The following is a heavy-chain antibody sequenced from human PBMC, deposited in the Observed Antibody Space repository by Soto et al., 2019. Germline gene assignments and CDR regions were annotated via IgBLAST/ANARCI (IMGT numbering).Heavy chain of an antibody. CDR2: IRSRDSDYAT. V-gene: IGHV3-73*01. J-gene: IGHJ4*02. CDR1: GFTFSGSV. CDR3: TTYGNSSKGFDY. Sequence: EVHLVESGGGLVHPGGSLKLSCAVSGFTFSGSVMHWVRQAPGKGLEWLGRIRSRDSDYATSYAESVKGRVTISRDESKNTAYLQVTSLKIEDTALYYCTTYGNSSKGFDYWGQGTLVTVSS. D-gene: IGHD6-6*01.